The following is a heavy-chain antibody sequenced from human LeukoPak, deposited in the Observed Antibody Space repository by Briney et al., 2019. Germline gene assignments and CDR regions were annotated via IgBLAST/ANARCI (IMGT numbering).Heavy chain of an antibody. CDR3: AKDIEATISNFDY. CDR2: ISRDGRST. D-gene: IGHD5-12*01. CDR1: GFTFSSFA. J-gene: IGHJ4*02. Sequence: GGSLRLSCAASGFTFSSFAMHWVRQAPGKGLEYVSGISRDGRSTFYADSVKGRFTISRDNSKNTLYLQMGSLRAEDTAVYYCAKDIEATISNFDYWGQGTLVTVSS. V-gene: IGHV3-64*02.